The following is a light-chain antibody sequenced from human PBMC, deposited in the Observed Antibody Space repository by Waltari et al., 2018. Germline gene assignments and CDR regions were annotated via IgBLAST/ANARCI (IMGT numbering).Light chain of an antibody. J-gene: IGKJ1*01. CDR2: AAS. V-gene: IGKV1-8*01. CDR3: QQYYSYPRT. Sequence: AIRMTQSPSSFSASTGARVPITCRASQGISSYFAWYQQKPGKAPKLLIYAASTLQSGVPSRFSGSGSGTDFTLTISCLQSEDFATYYCQQYYSYPRTFGQGTKVEIK. CDR1: QGISSY.